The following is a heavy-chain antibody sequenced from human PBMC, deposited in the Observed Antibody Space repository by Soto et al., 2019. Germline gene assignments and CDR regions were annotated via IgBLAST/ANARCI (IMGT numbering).Heavy chain of an antibody. CDR3: ARREIQGPIDY. CDR1: GYSISSSNW. D-gene: IGHD1-26*01. Sequence: VQLQESGPGLVKPSDTLSLTCAVSGYSISSSNWWGWVRQPPGKGLEWIGYIYYSGTTYYNPSLKSRVTISVDTSKNQFSLKLTSVTAVDTAVYYCARREIQGPIDYWGQGTLVTVSS. V-gene: IGHV4-28*01. J-gene: IGHJ4*02. CDR2: IYYSGTT.